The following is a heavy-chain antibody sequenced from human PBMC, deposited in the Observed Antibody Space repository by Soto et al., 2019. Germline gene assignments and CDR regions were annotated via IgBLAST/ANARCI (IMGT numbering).Heavy chain of an antibody. CDR3: AKHRGAIRITMVRGVPGGGMDV. D-gene: IGHD3-10*01. Sequence: PGGSLRLSCAASGSTFSSYAMSWVRQAPGKGLEWVSAISGSGGSTYYADSVKGRFTISRDNSKNTLYLQMNSLRAEDTAVYHCAKHRGAIRITMVRGVPGGGMDVWGQGTTVTVSS. J-gene: IGHJ6*02. V-gene: IGHV3-23*01. CDR1: GSTFSSYA. CDR2: ISGSGGST.